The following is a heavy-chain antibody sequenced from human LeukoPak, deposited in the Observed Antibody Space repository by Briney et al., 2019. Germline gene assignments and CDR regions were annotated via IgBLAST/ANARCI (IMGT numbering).Heavy chain of an antibody. J-gene: IGHJ4*02. CDR1: GFPFSNYW. V-gene: IGHV3-74*01. CDR3: ARGYYSSSRIDY. CDR2: VNSDGSTT. Sequence: GGSLRLSCAASGFPFSNYWMHWVRQAPGKGLVWVSRVNSDGSTTNYADSVKGRFTISRDNAENTLYMRMNSLRPEDTAVYYCARGYYSSSRIDYWGQGVLVTVSS. D-gene: IGHD6-13*01.